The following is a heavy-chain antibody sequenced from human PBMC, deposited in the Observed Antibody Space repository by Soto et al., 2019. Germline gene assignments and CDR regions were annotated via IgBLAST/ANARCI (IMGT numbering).Heavy chain of an antibody. J-gene: IGHJ6*02. D-gene: IGHD1-20*01. CDR3: LRDLRNLNDPLHL. CDR2: INSDGDST. Sequence: EVQLVESGGGLVQPGGSLRLSCECSGFTFSTYWMHWVRQAPGKGLVWVSRINSDGDSTRYADSVKGRFTFSRDNAKNTLYLQMNSLRAEDTAVYYFLRDLRNLNDPLHLWCQAPTFPFSS. CDR1: GFTFSTYW. V-gene: IGHV3-74*01.